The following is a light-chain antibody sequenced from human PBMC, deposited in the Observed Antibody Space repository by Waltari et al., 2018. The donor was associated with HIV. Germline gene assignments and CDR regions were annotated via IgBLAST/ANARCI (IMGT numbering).Light chain of an antibody. CDR2: EVS. V-gene: IGLV2-23*02. CDR3: CSYAGSSTFDVI. Sequence: QSALTQPASVSGSPGQSITISCTGTSSDVGRYSLVSWYHHHPGKAPKLMIYEVSKRPSGVFNRFSGSKSGNTASLTISGLQAEDEADYYCCSYAGSSTFDVIFGGGTKLTVL. J-gene: IGLJ2*01. CDR1: SSDVGRYSL.